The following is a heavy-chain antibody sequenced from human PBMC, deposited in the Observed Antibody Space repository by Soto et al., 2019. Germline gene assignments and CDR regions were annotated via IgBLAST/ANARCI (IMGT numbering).Heavy chain of an antibody. CDR3: ARARTRPKYIAAALSGAFDI. CDR2: ISYDGSNK. D-gene: IGHD6-13*01. CDR1: GFTFSSYA. Sequence: VQLVESGGGVVQPGRSLRLSCAASGFTFSSYALHWVRQAPGKGLEWVAVISYDGSNKYYADSVKGRFTISRDNSKNTLYLHMNSLRAEDTAVYYCARARTRPKYIAAALSGAFDIWGQGTMVTVSS. J-gene: IGHJ3*02. V-gene: IGHV3-30-3*01.